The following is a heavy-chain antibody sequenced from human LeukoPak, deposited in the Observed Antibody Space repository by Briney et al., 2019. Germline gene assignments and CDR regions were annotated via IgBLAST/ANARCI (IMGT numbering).Heavy chain of an antibody. Sequence: ASVKVSCKASGYTFTSYGISWVRQAPGQGLEWMGWISAYNGNTNYAQKLQGRATMTTDTSTSTAYMELRSLRSDDTAVYYCARTEAFMYYYDSSGPWGQGTLVTVSS. J-gene: IGHJ5*02. CDR2: ISAYNGNT. D-gene: IGHD3-22*01. CDR3: ARTEAFMYYYDSSGP. V-gene: IGHV1-18*01. CDR1: GYTFTSYG.